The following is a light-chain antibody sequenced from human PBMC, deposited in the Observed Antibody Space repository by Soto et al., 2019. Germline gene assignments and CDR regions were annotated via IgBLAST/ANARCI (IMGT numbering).Light chain of an antibody. V-gene: IGKV1-39*01. CDR1: QSISSY. CDR2: AAS. CDR3: QQSYSTPFT. Sequence: DIQMTQSPSSLSASIGDRVTITCRASQSISSYLNWYQQKPGKAPKLLIYAASRLQSGVPSRFSGSGSETDFTLIISSLQPEDFATYYCQQSYSTPFTFGGGTKVEIK. J-gene: IGKJ4*01.